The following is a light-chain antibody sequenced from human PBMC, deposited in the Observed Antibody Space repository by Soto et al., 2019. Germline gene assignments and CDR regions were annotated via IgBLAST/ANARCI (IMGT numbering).Light chain of an antibody. J-gene: IGKJ4*01. Sequence: EIVLTQFPGTLSLSPGERATLSCRASQSVSSSYLAWYQQKPGQAPRLLIYGASSRATGIPDRFSGSGSGRDSTLTISRLEPEDFAVYYCQQYDSSPLSFGGGTKVEIK. V-gene: IGKV3-20*01. CDR1: QSVSSSY. CDR2: GAS. CDR3: QQYDSSPLS.